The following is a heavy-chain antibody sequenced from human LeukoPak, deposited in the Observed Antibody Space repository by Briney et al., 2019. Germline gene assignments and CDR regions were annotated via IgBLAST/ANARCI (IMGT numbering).Heavy chain of an antibody. D-gene: IGHD1-26*01. Sequence: PGGSLRLSCAASGFTFSSYSMNWVRQAPGKGLEWVSSISSSPSYIYYADSVKGRFTISRDNAKNSLYLQMNSLRAEDTAVYYCARVSPAGVGANMDVWGKGTAVTVSS. V-gene: IGHV3-21*01. CDR1: GFTFSSYS. CDR3: ARVSPAGVGANMDV. J-gene: IGHJ6*03. CDR2: ISSSPSYI.